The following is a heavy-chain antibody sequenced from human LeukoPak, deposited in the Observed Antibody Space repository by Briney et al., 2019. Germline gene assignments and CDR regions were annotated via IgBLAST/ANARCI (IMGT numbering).Heavy chain of an antibody. CDR3: ARDRAWNYFDY. CDR1: GFTFSRHG. V-gene: IGHV3-30*03. CDR2: ISNDGSRK. D-gene: IGHD3-3*01. J-gene: IGHJ4*02. Sequence: GGSLRLSCAPSGFTFSRHGMHWVRQAPGKGLEWVAIISNDGSRKYYAHSVEGRFSISRDNSKNTLYLQMDSLRAEDTTVYYCARDRAWNYFDYWGQGTLVTVSS.